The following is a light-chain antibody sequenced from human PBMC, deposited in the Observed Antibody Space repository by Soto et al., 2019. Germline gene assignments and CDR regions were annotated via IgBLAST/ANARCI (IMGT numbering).Light chain of an antibody. J-gene: IGKJ1*01. CDR2: DAS. CDR1: QSITYR. CDR3: QQYYAYWT. V-gene: IGKV1-5*01. Sequence: IQMTQSPSTLSASVGDRVAITCRASQSITYRLAWYQQKPGKAPNLLIYDASILEGGVPSRFSGSGSGTEFTPIITNVQPGDFATYYCQQYYAYWTFGQGTKVEIK.